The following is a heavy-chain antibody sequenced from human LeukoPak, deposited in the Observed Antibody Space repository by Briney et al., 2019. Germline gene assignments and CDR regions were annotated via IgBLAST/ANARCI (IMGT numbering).Heavy chain of an antibody. Sequence: PGGSLRLSCAASGFTFSIYAMLWVRQAPGKGLEWVSAISGSGGSTYYADSVKGRFTISRDNSKNTLYLQMNSLRAGDTAVYYCAGVGGYFDYWGQGTLVTVSS. CDR2: ISGSGGST. CDR1: GFTFSIYA. J-gene: IGHJ4*02. CDR3: AGVGGYFDY. D-gene: IGHD3-16*01. V-gene: IGHV3-23*01.